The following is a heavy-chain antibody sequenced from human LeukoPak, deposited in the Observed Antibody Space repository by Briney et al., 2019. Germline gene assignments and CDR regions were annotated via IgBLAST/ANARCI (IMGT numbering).Heavy chain of an antibody. Sequence: SETLSLTCTVSGGSISSYYWSWIRQPPGKGLEWIGYIYYSGSTNYNPSLKSRVTISVDTSKNQSSLKLSSVTAADTAVYYCARRSIGYFDLWGRGTLVTVSS. V-gene: IGHV4-59*08. CDR1: GGSISSYY. CDR3: ARRSIGYFDL. D-gene: IGHD1-26*01. CDR2: IYYSGST. J-gene: IGHJ2*01.